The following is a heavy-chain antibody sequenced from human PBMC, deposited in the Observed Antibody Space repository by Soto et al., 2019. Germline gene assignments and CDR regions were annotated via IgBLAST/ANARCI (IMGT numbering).Heavy chain of an antibody. D-gene: IGHD4-17*01. V-gene: IGHV4-59*01. Sequence: PSETLSLTCTVSGASISSYYWSWIRQPPGKGLEWIGYIYYSGSTNYNPSLKSRVTMSVDTSKNQFSLKLTSVTAADTAVYYCARGAGDYTTPSDYWGQGTLVTVSS. CDR1: GASISSYY. CDR2: IYYSGST. J-gene: IGHJ4*02. CDR3: ARGAGDYTTPSDY.